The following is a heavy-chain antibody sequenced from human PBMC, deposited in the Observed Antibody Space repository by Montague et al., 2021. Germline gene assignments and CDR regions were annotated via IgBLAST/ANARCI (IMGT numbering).Heavy chain of an antibody. J-gene: IGHJ3*02. Sequence: SLRLSCAAFDFTSSSYTINWVRQAPGKGLEWVSYISGKSSYIYYAASVKGRFTISRDYAKNSLFLQMNSLRAEDTAVYYCARENWGSGRAFDIWGQGTMVTVSS. V-gene: IGHV3-21*01. CDR3: ARENWGSGRAFDI. D-gene: IGHD3-10*01. CDR2: ISGKSSYI. CDR1: DFTSSSYT.